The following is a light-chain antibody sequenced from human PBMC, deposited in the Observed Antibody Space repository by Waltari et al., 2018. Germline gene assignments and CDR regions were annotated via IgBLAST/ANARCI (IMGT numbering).Light chain of an antibody. Sequence: EIVMTQSPATLSVFPGERVTLSCRASQSIRSNLAWYQHKPGQAPRLLIYGASTRATGIPARFSGSGSGTEFTLTISSLQSVDFAVYFCQQYDNWLGTFGQGTKVEIK. CDR2: GAS. CDR1: QSIRSN. V-gene: IGKV3-15*01. CDR3: QQYDNWLGT. J-gene: IGKJ1*01.